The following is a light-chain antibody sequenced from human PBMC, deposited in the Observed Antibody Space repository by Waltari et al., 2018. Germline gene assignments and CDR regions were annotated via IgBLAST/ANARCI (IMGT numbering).Light chain of an antibody. V-gene: IGKV3-15*01. J-gene: IGKJ2*01. CDR1: QSVSSN. CDR2: GAS. CDR3: QQYNNLPPYT. Sequence: EIGMTQAPATLSVSPGERATLSCRASQSVSSNLAWYQQKPGQAPRLLIYGASTRATGIPAMFSGSVSGTEFTLTISSLQSEDFAVYYCQQYNNLPPYTFGQGTKLEIK.